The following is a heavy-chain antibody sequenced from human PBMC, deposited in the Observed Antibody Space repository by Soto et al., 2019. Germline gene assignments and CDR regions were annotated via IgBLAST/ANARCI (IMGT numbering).Heavy chain of an antibody. CDR1: FYTFTSYG. D-gene: IGHD5-18*01. V-gene: IGHV1-18*01. CDR2: ISAYNGNT. CDR3: ARGSIYTAMAHFDY. Sequence: SVTVSRQASFYTFTSYGIIWVRQAPRQGLEWMGWISAYNGNTNYAQKLQGRVTMTTDTSTSTAYMELRSLRSDDTAVYYCARGSIYTAMAHFDYWGQGTLVTVSS. J-gene: IGHJ4*02.